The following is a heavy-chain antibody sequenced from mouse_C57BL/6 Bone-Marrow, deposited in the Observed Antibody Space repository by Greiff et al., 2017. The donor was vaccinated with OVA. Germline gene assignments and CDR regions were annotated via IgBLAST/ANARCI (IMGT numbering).Heavy chain of an antibody. CDR1: GYSITSGYY. CDR3: ARSFYDDYPFAY. J-gene: IGHJ3*01. V-gene: IGHV3-6*01. CDR2: ISYDGSN. Sequence: VQLKESGPGLVKPSQSLSLTCSVTGYSITSGYYWNWIRQFPGNKLEWMGYISYDGSNNYNPSLKNRISITRDTSKNQFFLKLNSVTTEDTATYYCARSFYDDYPFAYWGQGTLVTVSA. D-gene: IGHD2-4*01.